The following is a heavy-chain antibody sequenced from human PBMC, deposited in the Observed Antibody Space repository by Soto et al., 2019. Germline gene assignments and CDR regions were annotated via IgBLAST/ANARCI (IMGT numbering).Heavy chain of an antibody. CDR3: ARELGYCSGGSCYFGTLSHYYYGMVF. CDR1: GYTFTSYA. CDR2: INAGNGNT. D-gene: IGHD2-15*01. Sequence: ASVKVSCKASGYTFTSYAMHWVRQAPGQRLEWMGWINAGNGNTKYSQKFQGRVTITRDTSASTAYMELSSLRSEDTAVYYCARELGYCSGGSCYFGTLSHYYYGMVFSGKATTVSV. J-gene: IGHJ6*04. V-gene: IGHV1-3*01.